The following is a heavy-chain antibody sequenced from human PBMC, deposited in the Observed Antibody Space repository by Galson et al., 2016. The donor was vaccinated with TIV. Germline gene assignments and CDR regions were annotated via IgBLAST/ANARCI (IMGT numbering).Heavy chain of an antibody. Sequence: SVKVSCKVSGDSLGDLSMHWVRQAPGKGLEWMGGFDPEVQKTIYAQKMQGRVTMTADTSTDTAYMELGSLRLEDTAVYYCATVAWFPGLSLDNWGQGTLVTVSS. V-gene: IGHV1-24*01. CDR3: ATVAWFPGLSLDN. CDR2: FDPEVQKT. CDR1: GDSLGDLS. D-gene: IGHD3-22*01. J-gene: IGHJ4*02.